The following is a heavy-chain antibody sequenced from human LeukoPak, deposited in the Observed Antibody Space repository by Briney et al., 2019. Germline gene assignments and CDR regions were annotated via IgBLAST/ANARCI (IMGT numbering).Heavy chain of an antibody. D-gene: IGHD4-17*01. Sequence: GGSLRLSCAASGFTFSSYAMSWVRQAPGKGLEWVSAISGSGGSTYYADSVKGRFTISRDNSKNTLYLQMNSLRAEDTAVYYCAKAPYGDYGGLSWFDPWGQGTLVTVSS. CDR3: AKAPYGDYGGLSWFDP. V-gene: IGHV3-23*01. J-gene: IGHJ5*02. CDR2: ISGSGGST. CDR1: GFTFSSYA.